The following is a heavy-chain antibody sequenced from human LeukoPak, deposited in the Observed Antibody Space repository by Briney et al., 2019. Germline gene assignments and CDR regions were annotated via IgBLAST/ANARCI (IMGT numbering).Heavy chain of an antibody. CDR3: AREVRSYSSSWSSPAFDY. J-gene: IGHJ4*02. D-gene: IGHD6-13*01. V-gene: IGHV3-33*01. Sequence: PGRSLRLSCAASGFTFSSYGMHWVRQAPCKGLEWVAVIWYDGSNKYYADSVKGRFTISRDNSKNTLYLQMNSLRAEDTAVYHCAREVRSYSSSWSSPAFDYWGQGTLVTVSS. CDR2: IWYDGSNK. CDR1: GFTFSSYG.